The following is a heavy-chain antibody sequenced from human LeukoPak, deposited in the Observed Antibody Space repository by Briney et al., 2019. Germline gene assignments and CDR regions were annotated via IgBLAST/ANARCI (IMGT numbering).Heavy chain of an antibody. CDR3: ARAARAGAFDI. Sequence: ASVKVSCKASGYTFTSYDINWVRQATGQGLEWMGWMNPNSGNTGYAQKFQGRVTITADESTSTAYMELSSLRSEDTAVYYCARAARAGAFDIWGQGTMVTVSS. J-gene: IGHJ3*02. V-gene: IGHV1-8*03. CDR1: GYTFTSYD. CDR2: MNPNSGNT. D-gene: IGHD2-15*01.